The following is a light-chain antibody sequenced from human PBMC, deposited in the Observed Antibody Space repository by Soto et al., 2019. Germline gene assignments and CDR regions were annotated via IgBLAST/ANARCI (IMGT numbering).Light chain of an antibody. Sequence: QSELTQPPSASGSPGQSVTISCTGTSSDVGKYDYVSWFQHHPGKAPKLIIYEVSNRPSGVSNRFSGSKSGNTASLTISGLQAEDEADYYCSSHTSSSTVYVFGTGTRSPS. CDR3: SSHTSSSTVYV. J-gene: IGLJ1*01. CDR1: SSDVGKYDY. V-gene: IGLV2-14*01. CDR2: EVS.